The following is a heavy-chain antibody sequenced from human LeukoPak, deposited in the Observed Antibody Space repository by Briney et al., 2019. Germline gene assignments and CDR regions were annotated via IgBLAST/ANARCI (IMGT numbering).Heavy chain of an antibody. D-gene: IGHD5-12*01. Sequence: GGSLRLSCTASGFTFGDYAMSWIRQAPGKGLEWVGFIRSKAYGETADHAASVKGRFTISRDDSKAIAYLQMNSLKTEDTAVYHCTRDRGAYDLYDYWGQGTLVTVSS. CDR1: GFTFGDYA. CDR2: IRSKAYGETA. J-gene: IGHJ4*02. V-gene: IGHV3-49*03. CDR3: TRDRGAYDLYDY.